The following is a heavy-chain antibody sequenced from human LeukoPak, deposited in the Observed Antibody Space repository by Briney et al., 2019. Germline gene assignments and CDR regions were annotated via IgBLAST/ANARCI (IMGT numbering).Heavy chain of an antibody. Sequence: GRSLRLSCAASGFTFSPFPMHWVRQAPGKGLQWVAVISNDGTNKYYADSVKGRFTISRDNSKNTVYLQMNSLRAEDTAMYYCASDLRSGYWGQGTLVTVSS. CDR1: GFTFSPFP. CDR3: ASDLRSGY. J-gene: IGHJ4*02. CDR2: ISNDGTNK. V-gene: IGHV3-30*07.